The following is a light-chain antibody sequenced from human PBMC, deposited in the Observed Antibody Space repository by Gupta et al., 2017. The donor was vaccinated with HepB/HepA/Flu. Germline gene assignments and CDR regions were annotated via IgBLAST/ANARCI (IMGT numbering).Light chain of an antibody. J-gene: IGKJ4*01. CDR1: QTISSF. Sequence: DIQMTQSPSSLSASVGDRVTITCRASQTISSFLNWYQQKPGKAPNLLIYSASNLQSGVPSRFSGSGSETDFTLTINRLQPEDFATYYCQQSHSMPLTFGGGTKV. CDR3: QQSHSMPLT. CDR2: SAS. V-gene: IGKV1-39*01.